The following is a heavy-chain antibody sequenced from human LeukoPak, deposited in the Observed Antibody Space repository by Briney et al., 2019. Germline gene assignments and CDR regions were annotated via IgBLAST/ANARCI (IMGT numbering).Heavy chain of an antibody. V-gene: IGHV3-49*04. J-gene: IGHJ4*02. CDR2: VTSKAYGGTA. CDR1: GFNFGEFA. Sequence: PGGSLRLSCTGSGFNFGEFAVNWVRQAPGKGLEWVGLVTSKAYGGTAECAASVRGRFTISRDDSKSIAYLQLTSLRSEDTAVYFCTREVERGGSYWGGDYWGQGTLVTVSS. CDR3: TREVERGGSYWGGDY. D-gene: IGHD1-26*01.